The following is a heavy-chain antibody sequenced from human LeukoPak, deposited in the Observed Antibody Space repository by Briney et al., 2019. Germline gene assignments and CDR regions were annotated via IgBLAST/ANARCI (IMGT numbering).Heavy chain of an antibody. CDR2: ISGSGGST. V-gene: IGHV3-23*01. CDR3: ATDRQSLVRGLFAY. J-gene: IGHJ4*02. D-gene: IGHD6-19*01. Sequence: PGGSLRLSCAASGFTFSSYAMSWVRQAPGKGLEWVSAISGSGGSTYYADSVKGRFTISRDNSKNTLYLQMNSLRAEDTAVYYCATDRQSLVRGLFAYWGQGTLVTVSS. CDR1: GFTFSSYA.